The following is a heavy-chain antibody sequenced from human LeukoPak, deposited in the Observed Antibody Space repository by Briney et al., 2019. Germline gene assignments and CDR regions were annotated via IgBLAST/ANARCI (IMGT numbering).Heavy chain of an antibody. V-gene: IGHV3-7*03. CDR2: IQQDGSEK. Sequence: PGGSLRLSCAASGFTFSRSWMSWVRQAPGQGLEWVANIQQDGSEKYYVDSVKGRFTISRDNAKNSLYLQMNSPRAEDTAFYYCAKDIRSSWYDGGFDYWGRGTLVTVSS. CDR1: GFTFSRSW. J-gene: IGHJ4*02. CDR3: AKDIRSSWYDGGFDY. D-gene: IGHD6-13*01.